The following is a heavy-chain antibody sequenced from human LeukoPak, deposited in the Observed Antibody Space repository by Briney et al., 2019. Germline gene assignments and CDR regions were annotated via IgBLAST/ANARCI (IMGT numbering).Heavy chain of an antibody. CDR3: ARAVSLDYGDYANWFDP. J-gene: IGHJ5*02. D-gene: IGHD4-17*01. CDR2: IKQDGSEK. Sequence: PGGSLRLSCAASGFTFSSYWMSWVRQAPGKGLEWVANIKQDGSEKYYVDSVKGRFTISRDNAKNSLYLQMNSLRAEDTAVYYCARAVSLDYGDYANWFDPWGQGTLVTVSS. CDR1: GFTFSSYW. V-gene: IGHV3-7*01.